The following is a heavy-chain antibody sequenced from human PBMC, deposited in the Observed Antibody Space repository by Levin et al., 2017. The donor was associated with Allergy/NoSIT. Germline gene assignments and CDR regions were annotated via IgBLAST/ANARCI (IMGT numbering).Heavy chain of an antibody. D-gene: IGHD6-25*01. CDR1: GFTISSYW. V-gene: IGHV3-7*01. Sequence: LSLTCAASGFTISSYWMAWVRQAPGKGLEWVANIKQDGSEKYYVDSVKGRFTISKDNARNSLYLQMNSLRAEDTAVYYCATLWLGSSGKIDWFDPWGQGTLVTVSS. J-gene: IGHJ5*02. CDR2: IKQDGSEK. CDR3: ATLWLGSSGKIDWFDP.